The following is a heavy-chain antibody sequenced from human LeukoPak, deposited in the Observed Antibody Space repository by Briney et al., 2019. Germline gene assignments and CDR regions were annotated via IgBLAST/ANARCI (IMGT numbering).Heavy chain of an antibody. V-gene: IGHV3-74*01. CDR2: INSDGSTT. J-gene: IGHJ4*02. Sequence: QPGGSLRLSCAASGFTFSSYWMHWVRQAPGKGLVWVSRINSDGSTTSYADSVRGRFTISRDKAKNTLYLPMNSLRAEDTAVYYCAKDRYYDRSGLFDYWGQGTLVTVSS. D-gene: IGHD3-22*01. CDR3: AKDRYYDRSGLFDY. CDR1: GFTFSSYW.